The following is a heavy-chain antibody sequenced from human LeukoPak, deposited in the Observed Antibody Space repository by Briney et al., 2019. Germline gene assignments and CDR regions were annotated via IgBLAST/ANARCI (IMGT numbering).Heavy chain of an antibody. J-gene: IGHJ5*02. D-gene: IGHD2-2*01. CDR3: ARERQQGYCSSTSCYRGRVWFDP. CDR1: GYSISSGYY. Sequence: PSETLSLICTVSGYSISSGYYWGWIRQPPGKGLEWIGSIYHSGSTYYNPSLKSRVTISVDTSKNQFSLKLSSVTAADTAVYYCARERQQGYCSSTSCYRGRVWFDPWGQGTLVTVSS. CDR2: IYHSGST. V-gene: IGHV4-38-2*02.